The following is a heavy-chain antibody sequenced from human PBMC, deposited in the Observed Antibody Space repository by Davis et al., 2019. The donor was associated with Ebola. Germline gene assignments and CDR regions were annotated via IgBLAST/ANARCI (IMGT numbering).Heavy chain of an antibody. Sequence: ASVKVSCKASGYTFTGYYMHWVRQAPGHGLEWMGWINPNSGGTNYAQKFQGWVTMTRDASISTAYMELSRLRSDDTAVYYCARGRIAAAGTAGDYYYGMDVWGQGTTVTVSS. CDR2: INPNSGGT. J-gene: IGHJ6*02. V-gene: IGHV1-2*04. CDR1: GYTFTGYY. D-gene: IGHD6-13*01. CDR3: ARGRIAAAGTAGDYYYGMDV.